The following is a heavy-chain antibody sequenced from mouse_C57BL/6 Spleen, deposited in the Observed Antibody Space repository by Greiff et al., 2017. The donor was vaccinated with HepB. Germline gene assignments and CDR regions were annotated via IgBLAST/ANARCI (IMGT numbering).Heavy chain of an antibody. J-gene: IGHJ1*03. CDR1: GYTFTSYG. V-gene: IGHV1-81*01. Sequence: VKLQESGAELARPGASVKLSCKASGYTFTSYGISWVKQRTGQGLEWIGEIYPRSGNTYYNEKFKGKATLTADKSSSTAYMELRSLTSEDSAVYFCARNHYGSSYGYFDVWGTGTTVTVSS. D-gene: IGHD1-1*01. CDR3: ARNHYGSSYGYFDV. CDR2: IYPRSGNT.